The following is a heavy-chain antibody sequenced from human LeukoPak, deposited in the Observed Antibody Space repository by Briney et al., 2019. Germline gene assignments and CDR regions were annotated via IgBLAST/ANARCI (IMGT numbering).Heavy chain of an antibody. CDR3: ARVIRGWYRSRSYYYYMDV. CDR2: IYTSGTI. Sequence: SETLSLTCTVSGGSISSYYWSWIRQPAGTALEWIGRIYTSGTITYNPSLKSRVTMSVDTSKNQFSLKLSSVTAADSAMYYCARVIRGWYRSRSYYYYMDVWGKGTTVTVSS. D-gene: IGHD6-19*01. V-gene: IGHV4-4*07. J-gene: IGHJ6*03. CDR1: GGSISSYY.